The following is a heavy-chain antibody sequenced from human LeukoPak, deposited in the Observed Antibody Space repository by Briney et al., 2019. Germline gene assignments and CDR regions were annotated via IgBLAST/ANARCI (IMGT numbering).Heavy chain of an antibody. Sequence: PGGSLRLSCAASGFTFSSYSMNWVRQAPGKGLEWVSSISSSSSYIYYADSVKGRFTISRDNSKNTLYLQMNSLRAEDTAVYYCAKARGIASPLRFDYWGQGTLVTVSS. CDR3: AKARGIASPLRFDY. D-gene: IGHD3-16*01. CDR2: ISSSSSYI. J-gene: IGHJ4*02. V-gene: IGHV3-21*04. CDR1: GFTFSSYS.